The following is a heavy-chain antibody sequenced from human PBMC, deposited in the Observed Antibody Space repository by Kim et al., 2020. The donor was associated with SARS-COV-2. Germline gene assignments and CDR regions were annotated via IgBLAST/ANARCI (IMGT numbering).Heavy chain of an antibody. CDR1: KYLFTAYY. D-gene: IGHD3-22*01. CDR3: ATNFYDASGYSSEGQNNWF. CDR2: INPNGGGT. V-gene: IGHV1-2*02. Sequence: ASVKVSCKASKYLFTAYYIHWVRQAPGQGLEWMGWINPNGGGTRYGQKFHGRVVMTRDTSIDTAYMYLSGLTFNDTAVYYCATNFYDASGYSSEGQNNWF. J-gene: IGHJ5*01.